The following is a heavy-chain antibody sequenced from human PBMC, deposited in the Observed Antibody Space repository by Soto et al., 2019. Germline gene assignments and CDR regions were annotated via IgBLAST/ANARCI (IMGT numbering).Heavy chain of an antibody. Sequence: EVQLLESGAGLVQPGGSLRLSCVGSGFTFINYAMNWVRQTPGKGLEWVSGISGGGDRTFDADSVKGRFTISRDNSKNTVNLQMNSLRADDTAVYYCARKVLGSTSRPDWWYFDLWGRGTLVTVSS. V-gene: IGHV3-23*01. CDR1: GFTFINYA. CDR2: ISGGGDRT. D-gene: IGHD2-2*01. J-gene: IGHJ2*01. CDR3: ARKVLGSTSRPDWWYFDL.